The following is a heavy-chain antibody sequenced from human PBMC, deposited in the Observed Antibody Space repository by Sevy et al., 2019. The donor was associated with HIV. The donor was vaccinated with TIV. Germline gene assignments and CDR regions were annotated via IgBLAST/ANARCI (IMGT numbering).Heavy chain of an antibody. V-gene: IGHV3-7*03. CDR2: INQDGSEK. CDR3: ARGGSLFAY. D-gene: IGHD3-16*01. CDR1: GFTFSSYW. Sequence: GGSLRLSCTASGFTFSSYWMAWVHQAPGKGLEWVANINQDGSEKYYLDSVKGRFTISRDNAKNSLYLQMNSLRAEDTAVYYCARGGSLFAYWGQGTLVTVSS. J-gene: IGHJ4*02.